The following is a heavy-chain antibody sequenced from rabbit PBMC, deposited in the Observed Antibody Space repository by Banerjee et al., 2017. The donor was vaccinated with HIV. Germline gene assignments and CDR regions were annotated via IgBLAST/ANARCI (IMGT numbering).Heavy chain of an antibody. D-gene: IGHD4-2*01. J-gene: IGHJ4*01. CDR1: GFSFSSSYW. CDR3: VRDDGGSAWYFDL. CDR2: IYTGSSGST. Sequence: EESGGGLVQPEGSLTLTCTASGFSFSSSYWICWVRQAPGKGLEWIACIYTGSSGSTYYASWAKGRFTISKTSSTTVTLQMTSLTAADTATYFCVRDDGGSAWYFDLWGPGTLVTVS. V-gene: IGHV1S45*01.